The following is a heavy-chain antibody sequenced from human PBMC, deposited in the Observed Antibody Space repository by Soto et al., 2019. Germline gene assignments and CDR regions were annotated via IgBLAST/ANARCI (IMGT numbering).Heavy chain of an antibody. J-gene: IGHJ5*02. CDR3: ATLPPRIGVVMTDLPT. CDR2: IYHTGTT. CDR1: GASISSTYW. V-gene: IGHV4-4*02. Sequence: QLRESGPGLVKPSGPLSLTCFVSGASISSTYWWSWVRQTPGKRLEWIGQIYHTGTTSYNPSLKNRVTTSLAKPKKRFSPRLTSMPPAVTAVYYCATLPPRIGVVMTDLPTWGQGTLVTLSS. D-gene: IGHD2-15*01.